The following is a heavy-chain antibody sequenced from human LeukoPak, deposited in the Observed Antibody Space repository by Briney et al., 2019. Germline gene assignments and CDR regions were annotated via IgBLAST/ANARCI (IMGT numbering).Heavy chain of an antibody. Sequence: GGSQRLSCAASGFTFSGYWMHWVRQAPGKGLVWVSRIFGDGSSTIYADSVKGRFTISRDNAKNTLYLQMNILRAEDTAVYYCARGVNYGGDYWGQGTLVTVSS. J-gene: IGHJ4*02. CDR2: IFGDGSST. V-gene: IGHV3-74*01. D-gene: IGHD4-17*01. CDR3: ARGVNYGGDY. CDR1: GFTFSGYW.